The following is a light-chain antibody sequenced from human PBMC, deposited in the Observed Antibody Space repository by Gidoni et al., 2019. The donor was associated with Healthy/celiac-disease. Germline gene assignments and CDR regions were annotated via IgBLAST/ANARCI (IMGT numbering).Light chain of an antibody. Sequence: DIQMTQSPSTLSASVGDRVTITCRASQSISSWLAWYQQKPGKAPKLLIYKASSLESGVPSRFSGSGSGTEFTLTISSLQPDDFATYYCQQYNSYSRTFXHXTKVXIK. CDR1: QSISSW. CDR3: QQYNSYSRT. J-gene: IGKJ1*01. V-gene: IGKV1-5*03. CDR2: KAS.